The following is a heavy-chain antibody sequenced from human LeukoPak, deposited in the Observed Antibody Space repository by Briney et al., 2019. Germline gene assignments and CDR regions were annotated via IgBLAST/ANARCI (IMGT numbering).Heavy chain of an antibody. V-gene: IGHV3-64D*06. Sequence: PGGSLRLSCSASGFTFSDYAMHWVRQAPGKGPEYVSAITESGSNTYYADSVKGRFTISRDNSKNTLYPQMSSLRAEDTAIYYCVKLIRGPERFDYWGQGTLVTVSS. CDR3: VKLIRGPERFDY. J-gene: IGHJ4*02. CDR2: ITESGSNT. CDR1: GFTFSDYA.